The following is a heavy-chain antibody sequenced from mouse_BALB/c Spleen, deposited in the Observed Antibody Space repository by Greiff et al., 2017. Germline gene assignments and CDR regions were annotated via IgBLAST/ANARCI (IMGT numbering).Heavy chain of an antibody. CDR2: IYPYNGGT. D-gene: IGHD4-1*01. Sequence: VQLKQSGPELVKPGASVKISCKASGYTFTDYNMHWVKQSHGKSLEWIGYIYPYNGGTGYNQKFKSKATLTVDNSSSIAYMELRSLTSEDSAVYYCARYWDDAMDYWGQGTSVTVSS. J-gene: IGHJ4*01. V-gene: IGHV1S29*02. CDR1: GYTFTDYN. CDR3: ARYWDDAMDY.